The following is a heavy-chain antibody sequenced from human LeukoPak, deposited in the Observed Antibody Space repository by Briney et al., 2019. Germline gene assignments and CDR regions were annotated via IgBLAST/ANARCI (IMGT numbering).Heavy chain of an antibody. J-gene: IGHJ6*03. Sequence: GGSLRLSCAASGFTFSSYWMSWVRQAPGKGLEWVANIKQDGSEKYYVDSVKGRFTISRDNAKNSLYLQMNSLRAEDTAVYYCARGGGYYYYYMDVWGKGTTVTVPS. V-gene: IGHV3-7*01. CDR3: ARGGGYYYYYMDV. CDR1: GFTFSSYW. D-gene: IGHD3-10*01. CDR2: IKQDGSEK.